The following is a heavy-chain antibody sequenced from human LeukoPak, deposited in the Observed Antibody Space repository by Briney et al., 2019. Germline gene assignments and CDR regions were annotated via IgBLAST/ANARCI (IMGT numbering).Heavy chain of an antibody. Sequence: TSETLSLTCNVSGGSMSNNYWGWIRQPPGRGLEWIGYISYTGSTSYAPSLKSRVSIFLETPRYQFSLEVSSVIAADTAVYYCARLQSANHDNGYYTGGFYYMDVWGKGTTVTVSS. CDR3: ARLQSANHDNGYYTGGFYYMDV. D-gene: IGHD4-17*01. CDR1: GGSMSNNY. J-gene: IGHJ6*03. V-gene: IGHV4-59*08. CDR2: ISYTGST.